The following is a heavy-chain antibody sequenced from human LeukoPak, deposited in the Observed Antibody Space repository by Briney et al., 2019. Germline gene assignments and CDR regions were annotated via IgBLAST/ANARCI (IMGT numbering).Heavy chain of an antibody. CDR3: ARDEGTAMVGFDY. J-gene: IGHJ4*02. CDR1: GGTFSSYA. CDR2: INPNSGGT. D-gene: IGHD5-18*01. Sequence: GASVKVSCKASGGTFSSYAISWVRQAPGQGLEWMGGINPNSGGTNYAQKFQGRVTMTRDTSISTAYMELSRLRSDDTAVYYCARDEGTAMVGFDYWGQGTLVTVSS. V-gene: IGHV1-2*02.